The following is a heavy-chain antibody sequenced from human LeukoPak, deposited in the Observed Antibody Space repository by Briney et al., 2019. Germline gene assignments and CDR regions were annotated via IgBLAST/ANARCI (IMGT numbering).Heavy chain of an antibody. CDR3: AKEIHAFGGFDY. Sequence: GGSLRHSCAVSGFPFCSFGMHLVRPAPGKGLEWVAGISKSGSNQSHAASVKGRFTISRDNSKKTLFLQMNSLRIEDTAVYYCAKEIHAFGGFDYWGQGTLVTVSS. CDR2: ISKSGSNQ. D-gene: IGHD3-10*01. CDR1: GFPFCSFG. J-gene: IGHJ4*02. V-gene: IGHV3-30*18.